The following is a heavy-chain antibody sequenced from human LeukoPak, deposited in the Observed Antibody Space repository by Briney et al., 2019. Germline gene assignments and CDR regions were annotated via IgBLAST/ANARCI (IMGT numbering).Heavy chain of an antibody. CDR3: ARVVMVRGPPRFYMDV. V-gene: IGHV4-34*01. Sequence: SETLSLTCAVYGGSFSGYYWSWIRQPPGKGLEWIGEINHSGSTNYNPSLKSRVTISVDTSKNQFSLKRSSVTAADTAVYYCARVVMVRGPPRFYMDVWGKGTTVTVSS. J-gene: IGHJ6*03. D-gene: IGHD3-10*01. CDR1: GGSFSGYY. CDR2: INHSGST.